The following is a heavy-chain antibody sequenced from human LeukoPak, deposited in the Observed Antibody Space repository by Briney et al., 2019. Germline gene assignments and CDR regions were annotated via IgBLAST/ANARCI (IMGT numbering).Heavy chain of an antibody. J-gene: IGHJ4*02. CDR2: INAYNGDT. CDR3: ARDGSGVWFDY. D-gene: IGHD3-10*01. CDR1: NYTFTSYG. V-gene: IGHV1-18*01. Sequence: ASVKVSCKASNYTFTSYGISWVRQAPGQGLEWMAWINAYNGDTNYAQKLQGRVTLTTETSTSTAYMELRSLRSDDTAVYYCARDGSGVWFDYWGQGTLVTVSS.